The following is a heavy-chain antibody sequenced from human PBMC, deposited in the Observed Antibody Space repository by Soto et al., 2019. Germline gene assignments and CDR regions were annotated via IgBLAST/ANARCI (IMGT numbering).Heavy chain of an antibody. D-gene: IGHD2-2*01. CDR1: GFTFSSYA. J-gene: IGHJ3*02. CDR3: AKDLCPDRLSSTSCYGGGAFDI. CDR2: ISGSGGST. Sequence: EVQLLESGGGLVQPGGSLRLSCAASGFTFSSYAMSWVRQAPGKGLEWVSAISGSGGSTYYADSVKGRFTISRDNSKNTLYLQMNSLRAEDTAVYYCAKDLCPDRLSSTSCYGGGAFDIWGQGTMVTVSS. V-gene: IGHV3-23*01.